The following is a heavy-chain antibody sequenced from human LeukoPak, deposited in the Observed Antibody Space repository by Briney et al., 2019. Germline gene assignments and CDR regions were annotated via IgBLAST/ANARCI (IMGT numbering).Heavy chain of an antibody. CDR3: ARTNYYDSSGYIDY. J-gene: IGHJ4*02. Sequence: SETLSLTYTVSGGSISSYYWSWIRQPPGKGLEWIGYIYYSGSTNYNPSLKSRVTISVDTSKNQFSLKLSSVTAADTAVYYCARTNYYDSSGYIDYWGQGTLVTVSS. CDR2: IYYSGST. CDR1: GGSISSYY. D-gene: IGHD3-22*01. V-gene: IGHV4-59*08.